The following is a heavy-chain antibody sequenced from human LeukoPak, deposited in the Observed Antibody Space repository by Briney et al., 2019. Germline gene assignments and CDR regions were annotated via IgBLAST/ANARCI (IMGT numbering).Heavy chain of an antibody. CDR3: ARHPDGSLSLDY. V-gene: IGHV3-11*03. CDR2: ISSSGSHT. D-gene: IGHD1-26*01. CDR1: GFSFSDYY. Sequence: GGSLRLSCVASGFSFSDYYMSWIRQAPGKGLEWVSYISSSGSHTNYADSVTGRFTISRNNAKKSLHLQMNSLRAEDTAVYYCARHPDGSLSLDYWGQGTLVTVSS. J-gene: IGHJ4*02.